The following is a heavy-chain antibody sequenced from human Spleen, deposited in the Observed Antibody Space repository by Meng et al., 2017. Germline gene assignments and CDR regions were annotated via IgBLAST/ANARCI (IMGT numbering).Heavy chain of an antibody. J-gene: IGHJ4*02. D-gene: IGHD4-11*01. CDR2: IKSKTDGGAT. Sequence: GESLKISCAASGFTFSTAWMSWVRQAPGKGLEWVGRIKSKTDGGATDYAAPVEGRFTISRDDSENTLFLQMDSLKTEDTAVYFCTTMDYSNYVTWGQGTLVTVSS. CDR1: GFTFSTAW. V-gene: IGHV3-15*01. CDR3: TTMDYSNYVT.